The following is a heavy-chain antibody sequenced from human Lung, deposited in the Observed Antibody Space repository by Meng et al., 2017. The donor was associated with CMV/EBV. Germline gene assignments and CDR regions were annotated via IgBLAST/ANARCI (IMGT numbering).Heavy chain of an antibody. CDR1: GFTFSNAW. J-gene: IGHJ6*02. CDR2: IKSKADGGTT. Sequence: GGSLRLXCAASGFTFSNAWMSWVRQVPGQGLKWVGRIKSKADGGTTDYAAPVKGRFTISRDDTEDTLYLHMNSLRTDDTGVYYCTTDSVAGPVYYYYGMDVWRQGXTVTVSS. D-gene: IGHD6-19*01. V-gene: IGHV3-15*01. CDR3: TTDSVAGPVYYYYGMDV.